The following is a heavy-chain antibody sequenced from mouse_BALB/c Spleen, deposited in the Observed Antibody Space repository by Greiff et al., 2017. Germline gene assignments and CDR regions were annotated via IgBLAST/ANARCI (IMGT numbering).Heavy chain of an antibody. D-gene: IGHD1-1*01. CDR3: ARDSSYLFAY. CDR1: GYTFTDYV. CDR2: IYPGSGST. Sequence: VQLQQSGPELVKPGASVKMSCKASGYTFTDYVISWVKQRTGQGLEWIGEIYPGSGSTYYNEKFKGKATLTADKSSNTAYMQLSSLTSEDSAVYFCARDSSYLFAYWGQGTLVTVSA. V-gene: IGHV1-77*01. J-gene: IGHJ3*01.